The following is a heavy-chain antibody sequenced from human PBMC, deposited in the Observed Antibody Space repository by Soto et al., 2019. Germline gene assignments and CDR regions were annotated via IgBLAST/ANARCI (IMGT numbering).Heavy chain of an antibody. CDR1: GFTFSSYW. D-gene: IGHD2-15*01. V-gene: IGHV3-7*01. Sequence: EVQLVESGGGLVQTGGSLRLSCVASGFTFSSYWMNWVRQAPGEGLEWVANINQDESQKYYADSVKGRFSISRDNARNALYLQMNILRVEDAAVYYCATKVVIGGIGFVDYWGQGILVTVSS. CDR2: INQDESQK. CDR3: ATKVVIGGIGFVDY. J-gene: IGHJ4*02.